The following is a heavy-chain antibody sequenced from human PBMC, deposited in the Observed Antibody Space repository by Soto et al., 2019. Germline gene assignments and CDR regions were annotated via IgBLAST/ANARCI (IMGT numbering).Heavy chain of an antibody. Sequence: PGESLKISCKGSGYSFTSYWISRVRQMPGKGLEWMGRIDPSDSYTNYSPSFQGHVTISADKPISTAYLQWSSLKASDTAMYYCARHFRDSGYDYYYYYGMDVWGQGTTVTVSS. CDR1: GYSFTSYW. CDR2: IDPSDSYT. D-gene: IGHD5-12*01. CDR3: ARHFRDSGYDYYYYYGMDV. J-gene: IGHJ6*02. V-gene: IGHV5-10-1*01.